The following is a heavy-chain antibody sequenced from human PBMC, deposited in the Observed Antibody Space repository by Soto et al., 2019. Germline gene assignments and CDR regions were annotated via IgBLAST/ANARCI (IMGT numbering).Heavy chain of an antibody. CDR2: IYPGDSDT. Sequence: PGESPKISSKGSGYSFTSFLIGLVRQMPGKGLEWMGIIYPGDSDTRYSPSFQGQVTISADKSISTAYLQWSSLKASDTAMYYCARLSGAGIYYYYYYMDVWGKGTTVTVSS. D-gene: IGHD6-19*01. V-gene: IGHV5-51*01. CDR3: ARLSGAGIYYYYYYMDV. CDR1: GYSFTSFL. J-gene: IGHJ6*03.